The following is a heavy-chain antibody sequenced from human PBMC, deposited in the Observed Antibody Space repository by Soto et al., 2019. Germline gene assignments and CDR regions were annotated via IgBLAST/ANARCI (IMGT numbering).Heavy chain of an antibody. J-gene: IGHJ6*02. Sequence: SQTLSLTGAISGDSISSNSAAWNWIRQSPSRGLEWLGRTYYRSKWYNDYAVSVKSRITINPDTSKNQFSLQLNSVTPEETAACSCARDNYCGLDVWGQGTTVTVSS. V-gene: IGHV6-1*01. CDR1: GDSISSNSAA. CDR3: ARDNYCGLDV. CDR2: TYYRSKWYN.